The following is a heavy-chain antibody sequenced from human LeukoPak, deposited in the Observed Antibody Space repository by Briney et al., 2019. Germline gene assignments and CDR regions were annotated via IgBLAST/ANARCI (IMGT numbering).Heavy chain of an antibody. CDR2: SSGSGTAT. CDR3: ARDPPLYYDSSGYYGDY. D-gene: IGHD3-22*01. Sequence: GGSLRLSCSASGFTFSNYAMTWVRQAPGKGPEWVSLSSGSGTATYRADSVKGRFTISRDNSKNTLYLQMNSLRAEDTAVYYCARDPPLYYDSSGYYGDYWGQGTLVTVSS. J-gene: IGHJ4*02. V-gene: IGHV3-23*01. CDR1: GFTFSNYA.